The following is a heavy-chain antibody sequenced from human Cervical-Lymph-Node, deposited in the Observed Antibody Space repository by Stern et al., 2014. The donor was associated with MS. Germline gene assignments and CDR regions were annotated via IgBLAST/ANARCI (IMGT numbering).Heavy chain of an antibody. V-gene: IGHV7-4-1*02. D-gene: IGHD6-19*01. CDR3: ARNVGSSGWYDY. CDR2: IKTNTANP. Sequence: VQLVQSGSELKKPGASVKVSCQASGYTFTSYAMHWVRQAPGQGLEWMGWIKTNTANPTYDPALTGRVVFSLDNSGSTAYLQISSLKDEDTAVYYCARNVGSSGWYDYWGQGTLVTVSS. CDR1: GYTFTSYA. J-gene: IGHJ4*02.